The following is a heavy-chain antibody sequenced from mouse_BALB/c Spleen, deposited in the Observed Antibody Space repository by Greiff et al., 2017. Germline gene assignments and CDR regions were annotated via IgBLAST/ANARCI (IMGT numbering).Heavy chain of an antibody. CDR3: ARWGESRTTVVGLDY. D-gene: IGHD1-1*01. CDR2: IHPSDRET. V-gene: IGHV1-74*01. J-gene: IGHJ2*01. CDR1: GYSFTTYW. Sequence: QVQLQQPGADLLRPGASVKLSCKASGYSFTTYWMNWLKQGPGHGLEWIGMIHPSDRETRLNQKFKDKATLTVDKSSSTAYMQLSSPTSEDSAVYYCARWGESRTTVVGLDYWGQGTTLTVSS.